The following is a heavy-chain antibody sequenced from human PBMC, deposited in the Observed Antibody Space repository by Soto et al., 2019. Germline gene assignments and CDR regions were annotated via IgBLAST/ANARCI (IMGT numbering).Heavy chain of an antibody. D-gene: IGHD5-18*01. Sequence: QVQLVQSGAEVKKPGSSVKVSCKASGGTFSSYAISWVRQAPGQGLEWMGGIIPIFGTANYAQKFQGRVTMTRNTSISTAYMELSSLRSEDTAVYYCARGRVQDTAMVTRQYYYYGMDVWGQGTTVTVSS. CDR1: GGTFSSYA. CDR3: ARGRVQDTAMVTRQYYYYGMDV. CDR2: IIPIFGTA. V-gene: IGHV1-69*06. J-gene: IGHJ6*02.